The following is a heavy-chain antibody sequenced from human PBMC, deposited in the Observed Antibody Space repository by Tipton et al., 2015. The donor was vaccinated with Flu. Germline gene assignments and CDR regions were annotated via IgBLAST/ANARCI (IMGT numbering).Heavy chain of an antibody. CDR3: AAFCGGDCYILNY. D-gene: IGHD2-21*01. J-gene: IGHJ4*02. CDR1: GFTFSSYW. Sequence: SLRLSCAASGFTFSSYWMNWVRQAPGKGLEWVANINQDGSEKYYVDSVKGRFTISRDNAKKSLYLQMNSLRAEDTAVYYCAAFCGGDCYILNYWGQGTLVTVSS. V-gene: IGHV3-7*03. CDR2: INQDGSEK.